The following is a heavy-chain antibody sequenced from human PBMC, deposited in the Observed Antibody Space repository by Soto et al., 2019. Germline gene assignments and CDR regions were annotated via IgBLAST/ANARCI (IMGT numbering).Heavy chain of an antibody. V-gene: IGHV3-23*01. Sequence: GGSLRLSCAASGFTFSSYAMSWVRQAPGKGLEWVSAISGSGGSTYYADSVKGRFTISRDNSKNTLYLQMSSLRAEDTAVYYCAKASSSTSCLDYWGQGTLVTVSS. CDR3: AKASSSTSCLDY. CDR1: GFTFSSYA. CDR2: ISGSGGST. J-gene: IGHJ4*02. D-gene: IGHD2-2*01.